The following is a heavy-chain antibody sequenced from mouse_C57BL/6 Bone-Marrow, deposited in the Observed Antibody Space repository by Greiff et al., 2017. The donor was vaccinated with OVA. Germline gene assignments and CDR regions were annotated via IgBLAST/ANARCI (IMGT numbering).Heavy chain of an antibody. J-gene: IGHJ4*01. CDR1: GYTFTSYW. V-gene: IGHV1-53*01. Sequence: QVQLQQPGTELVKPGASVKLSCKASGYTFTSYWMHWVKQRPGQGLEWIGNINPSNGGTNYNEKFKSKATLTVDKSSSTAYMQLSSLTSEDSAVSYCARGGATTVPMDYWGQGTSVTVSS. CDR2: INPSNGGT. D-gene: IGHD1-1*01. CDR3: ARGGATTVPMDY.